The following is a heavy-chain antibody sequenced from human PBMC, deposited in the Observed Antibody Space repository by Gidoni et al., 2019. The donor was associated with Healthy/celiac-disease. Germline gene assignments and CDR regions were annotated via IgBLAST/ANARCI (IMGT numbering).Heavy chain of an antibody. CDR2: IIPILGIA. D-gene: IGHD6-13*01. CDR1: GGTFSSYT. CDR3: ARERDSSSFNWFDP. Sequence: QVQLVQPGAEVKKPGSSVKVSCKASGGTFSSYTISWVRQAPGQGLEWMGRIIPILGIANYAQKFQGRVTITADKSTSTAYMELSSLRSEDTAVYYCARERDSSSFNWFDPWGQGTLVTVSS. J-gene: IGHJ5*02. V-gene: IGHV1-69*02.